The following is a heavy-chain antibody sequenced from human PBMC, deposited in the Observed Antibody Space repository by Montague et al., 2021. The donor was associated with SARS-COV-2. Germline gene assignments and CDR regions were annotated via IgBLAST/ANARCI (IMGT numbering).Heavy chain of an antibody. J-gene: IGHJ4*02. CDR3: AREGGGRSDLAY. D-gene: IGHD2-15*01. Sequence: SETLSLTCVVYGDSISIDNWWPCVRLPPGKGLAWVGEISHTGSTKYKPSLKSLDSMSVDKSRHQFSLRLTSVTASDTAIYYCAREGGGRSDLAYWGQGTLATVSS. CDR1: GDSISIDNW. V-gene: IGHV4-4*02. CDR2: ISHTGST.